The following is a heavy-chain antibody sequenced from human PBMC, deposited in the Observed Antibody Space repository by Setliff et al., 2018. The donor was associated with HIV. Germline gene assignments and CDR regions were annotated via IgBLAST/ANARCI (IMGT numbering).Heavy chain of an antibody. V-gene: IGHV4-39*01. CDR2: IFYSGIT. D-gene: IGHD3-3*01. Sequence: TLSLTCTVSGGSFTSRSYYWGWIRQPPGKGLEWIGSIFYSGITYYNPSLKSRVTISVDTSKNQFSLNLTSVTAADTAVYYCARSKTFYDFWGGYYTHGAFKIWGLGTMVTV. CDR3: ARSKTFYDFWGGYYTHGAFKI. CDR1: GGSFTSRSYY. J-gene: IGHJ3*02.